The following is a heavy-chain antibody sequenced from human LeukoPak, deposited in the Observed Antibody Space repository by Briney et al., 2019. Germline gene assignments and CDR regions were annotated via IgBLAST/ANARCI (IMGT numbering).Heavy chain of an antibody. CDR3: AREERDGSWYVVGDD. Sequence: SETLSLTCTVSGYSISSGYYWGWRRPPPGKGLEWIVTSYPSGSTYYNPSLKSRVTISGDTSKNPFSLKLSSVTAADTALFYCAREERDGSWYVVGDDWGRRVLVTVCS. J-gene: IGHJ4*02. D-gene: IGHD6-13*01. CDR2: SYPSGST. V-gene: IGHV4-38-2*02. CDR1: GYSISSGYY.